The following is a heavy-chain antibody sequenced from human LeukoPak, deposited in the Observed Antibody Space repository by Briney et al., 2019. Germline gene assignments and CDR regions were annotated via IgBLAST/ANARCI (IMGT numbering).Heavy chain of an antibody. Sequence: ASVKVSCKASGYTFTSYYMHWVRQAPGQGLEWMGWINPNSGGTNYAQKFQGRVTMTRDTSISTAYMELSRLRSDDTAVYYCATTRYSSGRFDYWGQGTLVTVSS. CDR2: INPNSGGT. V-gene: IGHV1-2*02. J-gene: IGHJ4*02. CDR1: GYTFTSYY. CDR3: ATTRYSSGRFDY. D-gene: IGHD6-19*01.